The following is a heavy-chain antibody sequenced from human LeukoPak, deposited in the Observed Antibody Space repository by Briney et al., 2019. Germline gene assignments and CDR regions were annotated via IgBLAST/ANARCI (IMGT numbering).Heavy chain of an antibody. CDR2: ISGSGGST. CDR3: VVDLSGSADY. V-gene: IGHV3-23*01. CDR1: GFTFSSYA. Sequence: SGGSLRLSCAASGFTFSSYAMSWVRQAPGKGLEWVSAISGSGGSTYYADSVKGRFTISRDNAKNTLYLQMNSLRTEDSALYYCVVDLSGSADYWGQGTLVTVSS. D-gene: IGHD3-10*01. J-gene: IGHJ4*02.